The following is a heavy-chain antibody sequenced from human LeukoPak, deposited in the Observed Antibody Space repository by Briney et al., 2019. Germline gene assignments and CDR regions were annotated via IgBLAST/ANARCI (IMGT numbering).Heavy chain of an antibody. D-gene: IGHD3-10*01. V-gene: IGHV1-8*01. CDR2: MNPNSGNT. CDR1: GYTFTSYD. CDR3: ARARVQGVRGDY. Sequence: ASVKVSCKASGYTFTSYDINWVRQAPGQGLEWMGWMNPNSGNTGYAQKFQGRVTMTRNTSISTAYMELSSLRSEDTAVYYCARARVQGVRGDYWGQGTLVTVSS. J-gene: IGHJ4*02.